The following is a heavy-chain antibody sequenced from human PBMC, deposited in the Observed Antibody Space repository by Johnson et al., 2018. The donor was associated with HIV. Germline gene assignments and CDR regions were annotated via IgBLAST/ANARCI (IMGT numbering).Heavy chain of an antibody. V-gene: IGHV3-30*14. CDR3: AREWLYGFDI. CDR2: ISYDGSNK. Sequence: QVQLVESGGGVVRPGGSLRLSCEASGFTFSSYAMHWVRQAPGKGLEWVAVISYDGSNKYYADSVKGRFTISRDNSKATLYLQMNRLRAEDTAVYYCAREWLYGFDIWGQGTMVTVSS. CDR1: GFTFSSYA. J-gene: IGHJ3*02. D-gene: IGHD5-24*01.